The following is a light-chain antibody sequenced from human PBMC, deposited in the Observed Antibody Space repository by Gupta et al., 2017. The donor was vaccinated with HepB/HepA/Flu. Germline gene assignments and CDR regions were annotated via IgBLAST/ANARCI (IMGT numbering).Light chain of an antibody. CDR3: QQYYSRPCS. CDR1: QSFLLFSDNKNY. CDR2: WTS. V-gene: IGKV4-1*01. J-gene: IGKJ3*01. Sequence: VMTQSPDSLAVSLGERATINCKSSQSFLLFSDNKNYLGWYQQKVGQPPKLLLHWTSTREPGVPDRFSGSVSGTDFTLTISGLQAEDSAVYYCQQYYSRPCSFGPGTKVDVK.